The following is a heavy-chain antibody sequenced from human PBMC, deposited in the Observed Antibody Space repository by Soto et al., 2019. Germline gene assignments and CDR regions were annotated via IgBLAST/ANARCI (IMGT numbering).Heavy chain of an antibody. CDR2: IYYSGST. CDR3: ASYDFWSGFFDY. V-gene: IGHV4-61*05. Sequence: SETLSLTCTVSGGSISSSSYYWGWIRQPPGKGLEWIGYIYYSGSTNYNPSLKSRVTISVDTSKNQFSLKLSSVTAADTAVYYCASYDFWSGFFDYWGQGTLVTVSS. J-gene: IGHJ4*02. CDR1: GGSISSSSYY. D-gene: IGHD3-3*01.